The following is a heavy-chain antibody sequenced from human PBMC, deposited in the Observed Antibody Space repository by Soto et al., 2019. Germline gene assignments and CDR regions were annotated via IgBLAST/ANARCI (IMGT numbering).Heavy chain of an antibody. CDR1: GGSFSGYY. CDR2: INHSGST. V-gene: IGHV4-34*01. J-gene: IGHJ4*02. CDR3: ARGWGRIFDY. D-gene: IGHD7-27*01. Sequence: QVQLQQWGAGLLKPSATLSLTCAVYGGSFSGYYWRWIRQPPGKGLEWIGEINHSGSTNYNPSLKSRGTISADASKHQFYRKLSSVTAADTAVYCCARGWGRIFDYWGQGTLVTVSS.